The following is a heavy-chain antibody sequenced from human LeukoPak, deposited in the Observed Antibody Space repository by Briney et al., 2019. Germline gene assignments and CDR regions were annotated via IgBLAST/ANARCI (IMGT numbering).Heavy chain of an antibody. J-gene: IGHJ4*02. Sequence: ASVKVSCKASGYTFSGYYIHWVRQAPGQGLEWMGWINPNNGDTTYAQKFQGRVTMTRDTSLNTAYMETSSLRSDDTAVYYCARPGRYLSYVRYWGQGTLVTVSS. CDR3: ARPGRYLSYVRY. D-gene: IGHD3-10*02. CDR1: GYTFSGYY. V-gene: IGHV1-2*02. CDR2: INPNNGDT.